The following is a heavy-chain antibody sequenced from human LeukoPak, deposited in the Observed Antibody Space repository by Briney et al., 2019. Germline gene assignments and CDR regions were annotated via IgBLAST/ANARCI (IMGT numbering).Heavy chain of an antibody. V-gene: IGHV1-69*05. J-gene: IGHJ5*02. Sequence: SVKVSCKTSGGTFNNSAISWVRQAPGQGLEWLGGIMPLFGTAGYAQKFQGRVIITKDESTRTDYLELTSLTSDDTAVYYCARDVHGDYGSGWFDPWGQGTLVSVSS. CDR2: IMPLFGTA. CDR1: GGTFNNSA. D-gene: IGHD4-17*01. CDR3: ARDVHGDYGSGWFDP.